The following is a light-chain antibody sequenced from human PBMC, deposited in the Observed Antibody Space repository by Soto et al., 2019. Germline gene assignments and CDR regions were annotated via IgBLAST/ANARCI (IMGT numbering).Light chain of an antibody. CDR3: HQYNNYWT. CDR1: QFVSSS. J-gene: IGKJ1*01. V-gene: IGKV3-15*01. CDR2: EAS. Sequence: EVVMTQSPATLSVSPGEGATLSCRASQFVSSSNLAWFQQKPGQAPRLLIYEASTRATGIPARFSGSGSGTQFTLTISSLQSEDSAVYYCHQYNNYWTFGQGTKVDIK.